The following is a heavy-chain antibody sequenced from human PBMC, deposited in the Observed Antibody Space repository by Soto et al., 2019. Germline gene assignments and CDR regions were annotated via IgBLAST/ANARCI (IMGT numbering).Heavy chain of an antibody. CDR1: GGSISSYY. CDR2: IYYSGST. CDR3: ARSRYYGSGSHNWFDP. V-gene: IGHV4-59*01. J-gene: IGHJ5*02. Sequence: QVQLQESGPGLVKPSETLSLTCTVSGGSISSYYWSWIRQPPGKGLEWIGYIYYSGSTNYNPSLKSRVTISVDTSKNQFSLKLSSVTAADTAVYYCARSRYYGSGSHNWFDPWGQGTLVTVSS. D-gene: IGHD3-10*01.